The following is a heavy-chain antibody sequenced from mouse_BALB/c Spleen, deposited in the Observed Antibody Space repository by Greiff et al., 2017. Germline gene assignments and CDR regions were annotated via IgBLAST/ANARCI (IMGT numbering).Heavy chain of an antibody. CDR1: GFTFSSYA. CDR2: ISSGGSYT. V-gene: IGHV5-9-4*01. Sequence: EVHLVESGGGLVKPGGSLKLSCAASGFTFSSYAMSWVRQSPEKRLEWVAEISSGGSYTYYPDTVTGRFTISRDNAKNTLYLEMSSLRSEDTAMYYCARTYGNYEYYAMDYWGQGTSVTVSS. CDR3: ARTYGNYEYYAMDY. D-gene: IGHD2-10*02. J-gene: IGHJ4*01.